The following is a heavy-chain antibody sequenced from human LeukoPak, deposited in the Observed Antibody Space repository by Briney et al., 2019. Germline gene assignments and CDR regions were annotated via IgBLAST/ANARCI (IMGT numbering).Heavy chain of an antibody. CDR2: IYYSGST. CDR1: GDSLSSYY. J-gene: IGHJ5*02. V-gene: IGHV4-59*08. D-gene: IGHD5-12*01. Sequence: PSETLSLTCTVSGDSLSSYYWSWIRQPPGKGLEWIGYIYYSGSTNYNPSLKSRVTISVDTSKNQFSLKLSSVTAADTAVYYCARHPAGGYGYNWFDPWGQGTLVTVSS. CDR3: ARHPAGGYGYNWFDP.